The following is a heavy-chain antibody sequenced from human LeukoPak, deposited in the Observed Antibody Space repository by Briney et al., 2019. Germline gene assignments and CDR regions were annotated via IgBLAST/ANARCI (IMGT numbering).Heavy chain of an antibody. CDR3: ARVGGYYDFWGGELNWVI. CDR1: GYTFTSYG. Sequence: GASVKVSCKASGYTFTSYGISWVRQAPGQGLEWMGWISAYNGNTNYAQKLQGRVTMTTDTSTSTAYMELRSLRSDDAAVYYCARVGGYYDFWGGELNWVIWGQGTLVTVSS. J-gene: IGHJ4*02. V-gene: IGHV1-18*01. D-gene: IGHD3-3*01. CDR2: ISAYNGNT.